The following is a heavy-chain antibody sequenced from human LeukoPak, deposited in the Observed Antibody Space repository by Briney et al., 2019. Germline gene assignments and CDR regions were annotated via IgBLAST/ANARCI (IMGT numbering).Heavy chain of an antibody. Sequence: SETLSLTCAVYGGSFSGYYWSWIRQPPGKGLEWIGEINHSGSTNYNPSLKSRVTISVDTSKNQFSLKLSSVTAADTAVYFCARYGLLRLSEINAFHIWGQGTMVTVSS. J-gene: IGHJ3*02. CDR3: ARYGLLRLSEINAFHI. CDR2: INHSGST. CDR1: GGSFSGYY. V-gene: IGHV4-34*01. D-gene: IGHD5-18*01.